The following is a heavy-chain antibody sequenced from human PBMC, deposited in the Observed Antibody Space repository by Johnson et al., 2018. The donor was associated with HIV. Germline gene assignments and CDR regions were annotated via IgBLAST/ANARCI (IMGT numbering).Heavy chain of an antibody. D-gene: IGHD4-11*01. CDR3: AKKDYSTAVDGGAFEI. Sequence: QMLLVESGGGVVQPGRSLRLSCAASGFTFSSYAMHWVRQAPGKGLEWVAVISYDGSNKYYADSVKGRFTISRDNSKNTLYLDMNNVRVEDTGVYYCAKKDYSTAVDGGAFEIWGQGTVVTVSS. CDR1: GFTFSSYA. CDR2: ISYDGSNK. J-gene: IGHJ3*02. V-gene: IGHV3-30-3*01.